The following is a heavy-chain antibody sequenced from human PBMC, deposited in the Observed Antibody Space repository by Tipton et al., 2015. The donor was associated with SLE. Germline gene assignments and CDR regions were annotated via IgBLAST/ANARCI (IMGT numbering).Heavy chain of an antibody. J-gene: IGHJ3*02. CDR3: ARDGALIVVEFRGAFDI. V-gene: IGHV3-48*03. CDR2: ISSSGSTI. CDR1: GFTFSSYE. Sequence: SLRLSCAASGFTFSSYEMNWVRQAPGKGLEWVSYISSSGSTIYYADSVKGRFTISRDNAKNSLYLQMNSLRAEDTAVYYCARDGALIVVEFRGAFDIWGQGTMVTVSS. D-gene: IGHD3-22*01.